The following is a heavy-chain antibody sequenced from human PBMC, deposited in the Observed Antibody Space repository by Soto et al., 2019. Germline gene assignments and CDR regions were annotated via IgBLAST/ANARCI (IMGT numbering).Heavy chain of an antibody. CDR3: ARDPNPIFDT. Sequence: QVQLQESGPGLVKPSQTLSLTCAVSGGSISSGGYYWSWIRQHPGKGLEWIGYIYYSGSPYYNPSLKSRVTISVDTSKNHFSLNLSSVTDADTAVYYCARDPNPIFDTWGQGILVTVSS. V-gene: IGHV4-31*11. D-gene: IGHD3-3*01. CDR2: IYYSGSP. CDR1: GGSISSGGYY. J-gene: IGHJ5*01.